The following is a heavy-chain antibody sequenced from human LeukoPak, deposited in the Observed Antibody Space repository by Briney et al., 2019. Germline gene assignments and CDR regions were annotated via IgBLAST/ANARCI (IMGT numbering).Heavy chain of an antibody. J-gene: IGHJ4*02. CDR3: ARLHYSSWSFDY. CDR1: GGSISSSSYY. D-gene: IGHD6-6*01. CDR2: IYYSGST. Sequence: KPSEPLSLTCTVSGGSISSSSYYWGWIRQPPGKGLEWIGSIYYSGSTYYDPSLKSRVTISVDTSKNQFSLKLSSVTAADTALYYCARLHYSSWSFDYWGQGTLVTVSS. V-gene: IGHV4-39*01.